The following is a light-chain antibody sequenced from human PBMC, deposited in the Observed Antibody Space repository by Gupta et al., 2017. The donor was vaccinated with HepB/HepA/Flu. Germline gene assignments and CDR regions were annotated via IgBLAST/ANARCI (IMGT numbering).Light chain of an antibody. Sequence: DPEMTPSPSSLSASVGDRVTITCQASQDISNYLNWYQQKPGKAPKLLIYDASDLETGVPSRFSGSGSGTDFTFTISSLQPEDIATYYCQQYDTHSWTFGQGTKVEIK. CDR2: DAS. J-gene: IGKJ1*01. CDR3: QQYDTHSWT. CDR1: QDISNY. V-gene: IGKV1-33*01.